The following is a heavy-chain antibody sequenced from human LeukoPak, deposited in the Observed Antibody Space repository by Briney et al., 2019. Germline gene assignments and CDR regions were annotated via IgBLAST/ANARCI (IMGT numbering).Heavy chain of an antibody. Sequence: GGSLRLSCAASGFTFSSYSMNWVRQAPGKGLEWVSSISSSSSYIYYADSVKGRFTISRDNAKNSLYLQMNSLRAEDTAVYYCAGALKPPYCSGGSCYDYWGQGTLVTVSS. CDR1: GFTFSSYS. CDR2: ISSSSSYI. D-gene: IGHD2-15*01. J-gene: IGHJ4*02. V-gene: IGHV3-21*01. CDR3: AGALKPPYCSGGSCYDY.